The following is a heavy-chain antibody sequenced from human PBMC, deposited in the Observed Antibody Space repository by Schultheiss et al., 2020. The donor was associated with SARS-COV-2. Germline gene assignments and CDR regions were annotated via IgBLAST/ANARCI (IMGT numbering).Heavy chain of an antibody. CDR1: GSAFSNYA. CDR3: ARVGSRITMVRGVTNAFDI. CDR2: ISGAGNST. V-gene: IGHV3-23*01. D-gene: IGHD3-10*01. Sequence: GGSLRLSCVASGSAFSNYAMSWVRQPPGEGLEWVSSISGAGNSTYYADSVKGRFTISRDNSRNTLYLQMNSLKAEDTAVYYCARVGSRITMVRGVTNAFDIWGQGTMVTVSS. J-gene: IGHJ3*02.